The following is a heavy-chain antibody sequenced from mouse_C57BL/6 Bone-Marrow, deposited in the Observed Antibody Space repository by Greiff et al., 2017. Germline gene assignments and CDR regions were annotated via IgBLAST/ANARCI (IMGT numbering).Heavy chain of an antibody. CDR1: GYTFTDYY. CDR3: AKEGIYYYGSSYGYFGV. J-gene: IGHJ1*03. CDR2: INPNNGGT. D-gene: IGHD1-1*01. V-gene: IGHV1-26*01. Sequence: EVQLQQSGPELVKPGASVKISCKASGYTFTDYYMNWVKQSHGKSLEWIGDINPNNGGTSYNQKFKGKATLTVDKSSSTAYMELRSLTSEDSAVYYCAKEGIYYYGSSYGYFGVWGTGTTVTVSA.